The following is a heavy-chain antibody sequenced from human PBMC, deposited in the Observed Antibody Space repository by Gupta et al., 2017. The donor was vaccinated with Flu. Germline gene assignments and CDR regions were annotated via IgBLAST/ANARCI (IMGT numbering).Heavy chain of an antibody. CDR1: GFTFSSYS. D-gene: IGHD4-17*01. V-gene: IGHV3-21*01. CDR3: ASMTTVVTPLPRTSQYYYYYYGMDV. J-gene: IGHJ6*02. CDR2: ISSSSSYI. Sequence: EVQLVESGGGLVKPGGSLRLSCAASGFTFSSYSMNWVRQAPGKGLEWVSSISSSSSYIYYADSVKGRFTISRDNAKNSLYLQMNSLRAEDTAVYYCASMTTVVTPLPRTSQYYYYYYGMDVWGQGTTVTVSS.